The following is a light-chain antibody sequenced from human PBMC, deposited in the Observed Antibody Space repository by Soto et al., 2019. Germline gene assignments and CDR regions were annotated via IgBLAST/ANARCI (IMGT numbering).Light chain of an antibody. CDR3: SSYTGSKSYV. J-gene: IGLJ1*01. Sequence: QSALTQPASVSGSSGQSITISCTGTSSDVGDYNYVSWYQQHPGKAPKLIISAVSNRPSGVSNRFSGSKSGNTASLTISGLQAEDEADYYCSSYTGSKSYVFGTGTKLTFL. CDR2: AVS. V-gene: IGLV2-14*03. CDR1: SSDVGDYNY.